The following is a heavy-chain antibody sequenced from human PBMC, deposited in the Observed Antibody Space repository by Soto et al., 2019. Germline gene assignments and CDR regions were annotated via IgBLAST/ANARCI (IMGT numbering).Heavy chain of an antibody. CDR2: ISASGTHT. D-gene: IGHD6-6*01. J-gene: IGHJ6*03. CDR3: AKGPRPWNHMDA. V-gene: IGHV3-23*01. CDR1: GFTFSTFA. Sequence: EVQLLESGGGFVQPGGSLRLSCAASGFTFSTFAMTWVRQAPGKGLEWVSSISASGTHTYHADSGRGRFTISRDDSINTLYLQLNSLRGGDTAVYYCAKGPRPWNHMDAWGRGTTVTVSS.